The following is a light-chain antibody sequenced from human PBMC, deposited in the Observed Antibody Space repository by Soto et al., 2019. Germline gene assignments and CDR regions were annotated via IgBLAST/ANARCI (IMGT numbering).Light chain of an antibody. CDR3: SSYAGSNNFVV. J-gene: IGLJ2*01. CDR2: EVS. CDR1: SSDVGGYNY. Sequence: QSALTQPPSASGSPGQSVTISCTGTSSDVGGYNYVYWYQQHPGKVPKLMIYEVSKRPSGVPDRFSGSKSGNTASLTVAGLQAEDEANYYCSSYAGSNNFVVFGGGTKVTVL. V-gene: IGLV2-8*01.